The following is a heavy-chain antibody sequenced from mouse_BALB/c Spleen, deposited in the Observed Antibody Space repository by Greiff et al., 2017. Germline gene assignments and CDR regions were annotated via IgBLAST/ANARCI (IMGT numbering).Heavy chain of an antibody. Sequence: EVKLMESGGGLVQPGGSRKLSCAASGFTFSSFGMHWVRQAPEKGLEWVAYISSGSSTIYYADTVKGRFTISRDNPKNTLFLQMTSLRSEDTAMYYCARIYGNFFYAMDYWGQGTSVTVSS. CDR1: GFTFSSFG. CDR2: ISSGSSTI. J-gene: IGHJ4*01. V-gene: IGHV5-17*02. CDR3: ARIYGNFFYAMDY. D-gene: IGHD2-1*01.